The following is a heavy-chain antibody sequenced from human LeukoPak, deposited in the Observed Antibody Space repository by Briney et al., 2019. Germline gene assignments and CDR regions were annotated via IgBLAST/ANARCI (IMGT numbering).Heavy chain of an antibody. Sequence: PSETLSLTCTVYGGSFTYYHWSWIRQPPGKGLEWIGDINHSGSTNYNSALKSRVTISLETSKNQFSLELNSVTAADTAVYYCARRPDGFDIWGQGTMVTVSS. CDR3: ARRPDGFDI. CDR1: GGSFTYYH. V-gene: IGHV4-34*01. J-gene: IGHJ3*02. CDR2: INHSGST.